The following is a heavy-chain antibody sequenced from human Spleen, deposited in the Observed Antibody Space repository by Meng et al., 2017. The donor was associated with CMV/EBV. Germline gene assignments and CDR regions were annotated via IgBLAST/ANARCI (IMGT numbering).Heavy chain of an antibody. J-gene: IGHJ4*02. CDR3: AKDAAFLAGHCDY. Sequence: GGSLRLSCAASGFTFRTYGMHWVRQAPGKGLEWVAFIRYDSSDKYYGHSVRGRFTISRDNSRNTLYLEMDSLRPEDTAVYYCAKDAAFLAGHCDYWGQGTQVTVSS. CDR2: IRYDSSDK. CDR1: GFTFRTYG. D-gene: IGHD2/OR15-2a*01. V-gene: IGHV3-30*02.